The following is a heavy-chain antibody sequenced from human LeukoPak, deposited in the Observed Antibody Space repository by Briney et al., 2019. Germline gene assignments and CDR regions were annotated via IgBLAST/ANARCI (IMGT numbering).Heavy chain of an antibody. V-gene: IGHV1-2*04. CDR1: GYTFTGYY. J-gene: IGHJ6*04. D-gene: IGHD3-10*01. CDR2: INPNSGGT. Sequence: ASVKVSCKACGYTFTGYYMHWVGQAPGQGLEWMGWINPNSGGTNYGQKFQGWVTMTRDTSISTAYMELSRLRSDDTAVYYCARGGSGSYYIPSYYYGMDVWGKGTTVTVSS. CDR3: ARGGSGSYYIPSYYYGMDV.